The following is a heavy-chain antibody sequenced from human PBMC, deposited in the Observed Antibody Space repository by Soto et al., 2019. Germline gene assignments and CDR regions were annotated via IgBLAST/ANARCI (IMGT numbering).Heavy chain of an antibody. CDR2: ISAYDGNT. CDR1: GYTFTTYG. V-gene: IGHV1-18*04. Sequence: ASVKVSCKASGYTFTTYGITWLRQAPGQGLEWMGWISAYDGNTNYAQKLQGRGSMTTDPSTNTAYMELRSLRSDDTAVYYCARDPGTAYTSSSFDYWGQGTLVTVSS. J-gene: IGHJ4*02. CDR3: ARDPGTAYTSSSFDY. D-gene: IGHD6-6*01.